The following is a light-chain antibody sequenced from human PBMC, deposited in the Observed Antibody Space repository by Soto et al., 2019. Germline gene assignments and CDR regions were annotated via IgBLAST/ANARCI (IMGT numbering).Light chain of an antibody. CDR1: QSVSSSY. J-gene: IGKJ4*01. Sequence: EIVLTQSPVTLSLSPGERATLSCRASQSVSSSYLAWYQQKPGQAPRLLIYNAFNRATGIPDRFSGSGSGTDFTLTISRLEPEDFAVYYCQQYGSSPGTFGGGTKVEIK. CDR3: QQYGSSPGT. V-gene: IGKV3-20*01. CDR2: NAF.